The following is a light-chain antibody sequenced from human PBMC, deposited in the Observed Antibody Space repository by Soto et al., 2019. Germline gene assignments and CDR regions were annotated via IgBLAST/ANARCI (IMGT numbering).Light chain of an antibody. CDR2: GGS. CDR1: QSVSNNY. V-gene: IGKV3-20*01. J-gene: IGKJ5*01. CDR3: QQYGTSEII. Sequence: EIVLTQSPGTLSLSPGERATLSCRASQSVSNNYLAWYQQKPGQAPRLLIYGGSSRATGIPDRFSGSGSGTDFTLTISRLETEDFAVFYCQQYGTSEIIFGQGTRLEIK.